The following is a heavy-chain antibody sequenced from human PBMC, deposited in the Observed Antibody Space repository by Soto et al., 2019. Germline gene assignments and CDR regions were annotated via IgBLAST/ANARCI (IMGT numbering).Heavy chain of an antibody. Sequence: GGSLRLSCEASGFTFNSYWMSWVRQAPGRGLEWVANIKEGGSEKYYAEYVKGRFTISRDNTRNTVYLEMSTLGAEDTAVYYCARVKFSFDWGQGTLVTVSS. J-gene: IGHJ1*01. CDR3: ARVKFSFD. CDR2: IKEGGSEK. V-gene: IGHV3-7*05. CDR1: GFTFNSYW.